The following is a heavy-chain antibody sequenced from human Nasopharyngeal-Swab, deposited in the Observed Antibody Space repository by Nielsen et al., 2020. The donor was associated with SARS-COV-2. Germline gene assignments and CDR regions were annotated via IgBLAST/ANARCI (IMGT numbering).Heavy chain of an antibody. CDR3: ARDRIPDYYYDSSDFDY. CDR1: GGSFSGYY. D-gene: IGHD3-22*01. J-gene: IGHJ4*02. CDR2: INHSGST. V-gene: IGHV4-34*01. Sequence: SETLSLTCAVYGGSFSGYYWSWIRQPPRKGLEWIGEINHSGSTNYNPSLKSRVTISVDTSKNQFSLKLSSVTAADTAVYYCARDRIPDYYYDSSDFDYWGQGTLVTVSS.